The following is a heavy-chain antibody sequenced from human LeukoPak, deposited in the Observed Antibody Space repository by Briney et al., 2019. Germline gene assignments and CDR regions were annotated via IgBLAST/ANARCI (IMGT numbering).Heavy chain of an antibody. CDR3: AKDGTTVTNYYYYGMDV. V-gene: IGHV3-30*18. CDR1: GFTFSSYG. Sequence: GGSLRLSCAASGFTFSSYGMHWVRQAPGKGLEWVAVISYDGSNKYYADSAKGRFTISRDNSKNTLYLQMNSLRAEDTAVYYCAKDGTTVTNYYYYGMDVWGQGTTVTVSS. J-gene: IGHJ6*02. D-gene: IGHD4-17*01. CDR2: ISYDGSNK.